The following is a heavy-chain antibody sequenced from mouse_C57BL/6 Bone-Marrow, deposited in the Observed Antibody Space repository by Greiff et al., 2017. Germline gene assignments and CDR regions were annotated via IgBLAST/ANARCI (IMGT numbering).Heavy chain of an antibody. CDR1: GYTFTSYW. CDR2: IDPSDSYT. V-gene: IGHV1-50*01. J-gene: IGHJ2*01. Sequence: QVQLQQPGAELVKPGASVKLSCKASGYTFTSYWMQWVQQRPGQGLEWIGEIDPSDSYTNYNQKFKGKATLTVDTSSSTAYMQLSSLTSEDSAVYYCARGGEFDYWGQGTTLTVSS. CDR3: ARGGEFDY.